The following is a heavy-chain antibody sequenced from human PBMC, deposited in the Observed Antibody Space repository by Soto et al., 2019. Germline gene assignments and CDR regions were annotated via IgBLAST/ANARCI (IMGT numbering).Heavy chain of an antibody. J-gene: IGHJ4*02. D-gene: IGHD3-3*01. Sequence: ASVKVSCKASGYTFTSYDINWVRQATGQGLEWMGWMNPNSGNTGYAQKFQGRVTMTRDTSISTAYMELSSLRSEDTAVYYCARGVHYDFWPLDYWGQGTLVTVSS. CDR2: MNPNSGNT. CDR1: GYTFTSYD. CDR3: ARGVHYDFWPLDY. V-gene: IGHV1-8*01.